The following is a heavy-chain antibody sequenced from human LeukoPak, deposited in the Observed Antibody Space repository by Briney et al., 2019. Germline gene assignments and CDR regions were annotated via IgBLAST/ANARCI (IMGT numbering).Heavy chain of an antibody. CDR3: ARGYAFHI. Sequence: SQTLSLTCAISGDSVSSNTTAWNWIRQSPSRGLEWLGRTYYRSKWYNDYAVFAKSRITINPDTAKNQFSLQLNSVTPEDTALYYCARGYAFHIWGQGTMVTVSS. CDR2: TYYRSKWYN. CDR1: GDSVSSNTTA. J-gene: IGHJ3*02. V-gene: IGHV6-1*01.